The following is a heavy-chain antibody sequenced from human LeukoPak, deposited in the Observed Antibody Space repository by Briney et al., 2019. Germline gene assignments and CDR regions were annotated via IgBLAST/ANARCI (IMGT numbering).Heavy chain of an antibody. CDR1: GGSISGYF. J-gene: IGHJ4*02. V-gene: IGHV4-59*08. D-gene: IGHD3-10*01. CDR3: ARYGITIVRGGKYYFGS. Sequence: PSETLSLTCTVSGGSISGYFWSWIRQPPGKGLEWIGYIHYSGTTNYNPSLNSRVTISVDTSKNQFSLRLSSVTAADTAVYYCARYGITIVRGGKYYFGSWGQGTLVTVSS. CDR2: IHYSGTT.